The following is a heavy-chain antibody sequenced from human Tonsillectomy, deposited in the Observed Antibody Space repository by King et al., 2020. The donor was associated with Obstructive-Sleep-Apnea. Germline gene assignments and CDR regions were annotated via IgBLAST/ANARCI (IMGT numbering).Heavy chain of an antibody. Sequence: VQLQQSGPGLVKPSQTLSLTCAISGDSVSSNSAAWNWIRQSPSRGLEWLGRTYYRSKWYNDYAVSVKSRITINPDTSKNQFSLQLNSVTPEDTAVYYCAREQVYYDSSGYYYPWFDYWGQGTLVTVSS. V-gene: IGHV6-1*01. CDR2: TYYRSKWYN. D-gene: IGHD3-22*01. CDR1: GDSVSSNSAA. CDR3: AREQVYYDSSGYYYPWFDY. J-gene: IGHJ4*02.